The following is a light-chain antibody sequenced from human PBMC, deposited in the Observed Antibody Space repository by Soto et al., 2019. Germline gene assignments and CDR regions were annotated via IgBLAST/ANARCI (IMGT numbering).Light chain of an antibody. V-gene: IGKV3-15*01. CDR1: QSVNSN. J-gene: IGKJ3*01. Sequence: EIMMTQSPVTLSVSPGERATLSCRASQSVNSNLAWYQQKPGQAPRLLIYGASTRATGIPASFIGNGSGTEFTLTASSLQPEDFAVYYCQQYNNWSFTFGPGTKVDI. CDR2: GAS. CDR3: QQYNNWSFT.